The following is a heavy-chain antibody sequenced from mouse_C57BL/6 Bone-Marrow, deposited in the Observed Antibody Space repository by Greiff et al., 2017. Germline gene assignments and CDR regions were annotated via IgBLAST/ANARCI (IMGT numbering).Heavy chain of an antibody. CDR2: IDPSDSYT. J-gene: IGHJ2*01. CDR1: GYTFTSYW. V-gene: IGHV1-59*01. Sequence: QVQLQQSGAELVRPGTSVKLSCKASGYTFTSYWMHWVKQRPGQGLEWIGVIDPSDSYTNYNQKFKGKATLTVDTSSSTAYMQLSSLTSEDSAVYYCANHSNLDYWAKAPLSQSPQ. CDR3: ANHSNLDY. D-gene: IGHD2-5*01.